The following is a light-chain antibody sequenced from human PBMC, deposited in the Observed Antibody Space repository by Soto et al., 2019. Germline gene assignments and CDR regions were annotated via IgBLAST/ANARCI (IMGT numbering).Light chain of an antibody. CDR1: QSVSSSY. CDR2: GAT. J-gene: IGKJ4*01. V-gene: IGKV3-20*01. Sequence: EIVLTQSPGTLSLSPGERATLSCRASQSVSSSYLAWYQQKPGQAPRLLIYGATSRATGIPGRFSGSGSGTDFTLTISRLEPEDFAVYYCQLYCSSPPLTFGGGTKVEIK. CDR3: QLYCSSPPLT.